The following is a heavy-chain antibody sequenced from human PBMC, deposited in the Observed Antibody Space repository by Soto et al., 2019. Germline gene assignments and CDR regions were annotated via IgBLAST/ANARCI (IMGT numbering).Heavy chain of an antibody. CDR2: ISYDGSNK. Sequence: QVQLVESGGGVVQPGRSLRLSCAASGFTFSSYGMHWVRQAPGKGLEWVAVISYDGSNKYYADSVKGRFTISRDNSKNTLYLQMNSLRAEDTAVYYCAKDVVYRSGGSCSYYFDYWGQGTLVTVSS. CDR3: AKDVVYRSGGSCSYYFDY. CDR1: GFTFSSYG. D-gene: IGHD2-15*01. V-gene: IGHV3-30*18. J-gene: IGHJ4*02.